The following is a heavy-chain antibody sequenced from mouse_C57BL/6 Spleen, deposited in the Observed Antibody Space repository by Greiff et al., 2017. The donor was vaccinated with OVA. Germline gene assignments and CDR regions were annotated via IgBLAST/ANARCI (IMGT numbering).Heavy chain of an antibody. J-gene: IGHJ3*01. CDR1: GFTFSSYT. CDR3: ARRETGTFAY. CDR2: ISGGGGNT. Sequence: EVNVVESGGGLVKPGGSLKLSCAASGFTFSSYTMSWVRQTPEKRLEWVATISGGGGNTYYPDSVKGRFTISRDNAKNTLYLQMSSLRSEDTALYYCARRETGTFAYWGQGTLVTVSA. V-gene: IGHV5-9*01. D-gene: IGHD4-1*01.